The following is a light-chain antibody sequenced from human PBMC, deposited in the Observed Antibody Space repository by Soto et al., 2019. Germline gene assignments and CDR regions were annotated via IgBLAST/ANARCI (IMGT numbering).Light chain of an antibody. CDR2: AAS. J-gene: IGKJ1*01. V-gene: IGKV1-12*01. Sequence: DIQLTQSPSSVSASVGDRVTITCRASQDISTRLAWYQQKPGTAPKLLIYAASTSGSGVPSRFSGSGSGTDFSLTVSSLQSEDFATYFCQQARTFPWTFGQGTKVDIK. CDR3: QQARTFPWT. CDR1: QDISTR.